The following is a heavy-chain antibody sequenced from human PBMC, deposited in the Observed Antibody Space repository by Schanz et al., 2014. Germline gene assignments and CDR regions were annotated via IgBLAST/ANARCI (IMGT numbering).Heavy chain of an antibody. CDR2: ISGGGGSA. Sequence: VQLVESGGGVVQPGRSLRLSCAASGFTFNNYDMNWVRLVPGKGLECVSGISGGGGSAYYADSVKGRFTISRDNAKSSLFLQMNSLRAEDTAVYYCARDDSPSTKPFDSWGQGTLVSVSS. CDR1: GFTFNNYD. CDR3: ARDDSPSTKPFDS. V-gene: IGHV3-23*04. D-gene: IGHD2-21*01. J-gene: IGHJ4*02.